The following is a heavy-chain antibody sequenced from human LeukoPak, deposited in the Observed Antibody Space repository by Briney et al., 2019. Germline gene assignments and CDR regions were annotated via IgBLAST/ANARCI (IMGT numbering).Heavy chain of an antibody. D-gene: IGHD3-10*01. CDR1: GFTVSSNY. Sequence: PGGSLRLSCAASGFTVSSNYMSWVRQAPGKGLEWVSVIYSGGSTYYADPVKGRFTISRDNSKNTLYLQMNSLRAEDTAVYYCARHVLLWFGELSYYMDVWGKGTTVTVSS. V-gene: IGHV3-53*01. CDR3: ARHVLLWFGELSYYMDV. J-gene: IGHJ6*03. CDR2: IYSGGST.